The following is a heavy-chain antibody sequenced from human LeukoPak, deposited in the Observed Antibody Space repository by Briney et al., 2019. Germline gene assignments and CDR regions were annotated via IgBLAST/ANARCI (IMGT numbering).Heavy chain of an antibody. Sequence: SVKVFCKASGGTFSSYAISWVRQAPGQGLEWMGRIIPIFGTANYAQKFQGRVTITTDESTSTAYMELSSLRSEDTAVYYCARGLTIFGVVIAFDIWGQGTMVTVSS. J-gene: IGHJ3*02. CDR2: IIPIFGTA. V-gene: IGHV1-69*05. D-gene: IGHD3-3*01. CDR3: ARGLTIFGVVIAFDI. CDR1: GGTFSSYA.